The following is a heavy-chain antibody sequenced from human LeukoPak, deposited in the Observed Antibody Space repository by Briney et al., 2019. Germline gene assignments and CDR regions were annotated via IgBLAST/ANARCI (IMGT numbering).Heavy chain of an antibody. D-gene: IGHD5-18*01. CDR1: GGSFSGYY. CDR2: INHSGST. V-gene: IGHV4-34*01. Sequence: SETLSLTCAVYGGSFSGYYWSWIRQPPGKGLEWIGEINHSGSTNYNPSLKSRVTISVDTSKNQFSLKLSSVTAADTAVYYCARDSGSSYGPLDSWGQGTLVTVSS. J-gene: IGHJ4*02. CDR3: ARDSGSSYGPLDS.